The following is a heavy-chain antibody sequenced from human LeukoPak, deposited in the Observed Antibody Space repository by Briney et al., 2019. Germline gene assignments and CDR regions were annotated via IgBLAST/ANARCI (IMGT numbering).Heavy chain of an antibody. CDR1: GGPISSYY. Sequence: TSETLSLTCTVSGGPISSYYWSWIRQPPGKGLEWIGYIYYSGSTNYNPSLKSRVTISVDTSKNQFSLKLSSVTAADTAVYYCARVSVAGKKGFDYWGQGTLATVSS. J-gene: IGHJ4*02. CDR2: IYYSGST. V-gene: IGHV4-59*01. D-gene: IGHD6-19*01. CDR3: ARVSVAGKKGFDY.